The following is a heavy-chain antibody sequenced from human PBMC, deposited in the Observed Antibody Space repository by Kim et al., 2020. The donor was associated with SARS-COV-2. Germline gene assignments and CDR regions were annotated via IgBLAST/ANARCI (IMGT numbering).Heavy chain of an antibody. CDR3: ASGSYPNDAFDI. J-gene: IGHJ3*02. D-gene: IGHD1-26*01. V-gene: IGHV4-39*07. CDR1: GGSISSSSYY. Sequence: SETLSLTCTVSGGSISSSSYYWGWIRQPPGKGLEWIGSIYYSGSTYYNPSLKSRVTISVDTSKNQFSLKLSSVTAADTAVYYCASGSYPNDAFDIWGQGTMVTVSS. CDR2: IYYSGST.